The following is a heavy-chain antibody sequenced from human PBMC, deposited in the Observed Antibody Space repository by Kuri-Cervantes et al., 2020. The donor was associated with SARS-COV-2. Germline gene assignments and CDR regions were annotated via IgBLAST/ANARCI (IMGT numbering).Heavy chain of an antibody. D-gene: IGHD6-19*01. V-gene: IGHV3-23*03. Sequence: GGSLRLSCAASGFTFSSYAMSWVRQAPGKGLEWVSVIYSGGSTIYYADSVKGRFTISRDNSKNTLYLQMNSLRAEDTAVYYCAKDMVAGTRGYYYYGMDVWGQGTTVTVSS. J-gene: IGHJ6*02. CDR2: IYSGGSTI. CDR3: AKDMVAGTRGYYYYGMDV. CDR1: GFTFSSYA.